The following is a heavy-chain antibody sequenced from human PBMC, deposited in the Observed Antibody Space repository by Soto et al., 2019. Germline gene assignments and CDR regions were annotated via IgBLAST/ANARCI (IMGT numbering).Heavy chain of an antibody. CDR2: INHSGST. V-gene: IGHV4-34*01. CDR1: GGSFSGYY. D-gene: IGHD3-9*01. J-gene: IGHJ4*02. Sequence: PSETLSLTCAVYGGSFSGYYWSWIRQPPGKGLEWIGEINHSGSTNYNPSLKSRVTISVDTSKNQFSLKLSSVTAADTAVYYCARAGILRYFDWLLYWGQGTLVTV. CDR3: ARAGILRYFDWLLY.